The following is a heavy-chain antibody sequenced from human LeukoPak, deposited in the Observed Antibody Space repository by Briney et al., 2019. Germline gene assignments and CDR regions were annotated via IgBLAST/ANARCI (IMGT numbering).Heavy chain of an antibody. J-gene: IGHJ6*02. CDR1: GGSISSSSYY. CDR3: ALSYGSGSYPDYYYYSMDV. D-gene: IGHD3-10*01. CDR2: IYYSGST. Sequence: SETLSLTCTVSGGSISSSSYYWGWIRQPPGKGLEWIGSIYYSGSTYYNPSPKSRVTISVDTSKNQFSLKLSSVTAADTAVYYCALSYGSGSYPDYYYYSMDVWGQGTTVTVSS. V-gene: IGHV4-39*01.